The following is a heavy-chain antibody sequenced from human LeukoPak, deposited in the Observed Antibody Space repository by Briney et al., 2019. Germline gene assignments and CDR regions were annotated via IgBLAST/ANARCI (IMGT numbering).Heavy chain of an antibody. CDR2: ISSISNYI. Sequence: GGSLRLSCAASGFTFSSYTMNWVRQAPGKGLEWVSSISSISNYINYADSVRGRFTISRDNAKTSLSLQMNSLRAEDTAVYYCARDRLLEDRDYHYYYYMDVWGIGTTVTVSS. CDR3: ARDRLLEDRDYHYYYYMDV. D-gene: IGHD1-1*01. V-gene: IGHV3-21*01. CDR1: GFTFSSYT. J-gene: IGHJ6*03.